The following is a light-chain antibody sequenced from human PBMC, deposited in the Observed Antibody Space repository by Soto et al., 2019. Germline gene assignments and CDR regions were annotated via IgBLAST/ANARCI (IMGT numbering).Light chain of an antibody. Sequence: QSVLTQPASVSGSPGQSITISCTGTSSDVGGYNYVSWYQQHPGTAPKLMIYDVSYRPSGVSNRFSGSKSGNTASLTISGLQAEDEADYYCSSYGSSTPVVFGGGTKVTVL. J-gene: IGLJ2*01. CDR1: SSDVGGYNY. CDR2: DVS. V-gene: IGLV2-14*01. CDR3: SSYGSSTPVV.